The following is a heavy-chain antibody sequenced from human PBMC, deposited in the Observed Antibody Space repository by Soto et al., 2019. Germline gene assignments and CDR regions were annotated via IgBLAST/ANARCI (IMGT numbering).Heavy chain of an antibody. D-gene: IGHD6-6*01. CDR3: ATEGIATRPPFDY. Sequence: SLRLSCAASGFTFSNVWMNWIRQAPGKGLEWVGHIRSKTDDGTTDYAAPVKGRFTISRDDSKNMLYLQVSSLKTEDTAVYFCATEGIATRPPFDYWGQGTLVTVSS. CDR2: IRSKTDDGTT. CDR1: GFTFSNVW. V-gene: IGHV3-15*01. J-gene: IGHJ4*02.